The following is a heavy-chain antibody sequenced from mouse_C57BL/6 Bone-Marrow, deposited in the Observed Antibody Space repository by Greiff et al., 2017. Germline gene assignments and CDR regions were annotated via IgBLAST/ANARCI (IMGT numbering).Heavy chain of an antibody. V-gene: IGHV1-74*01. CDR1: GYTFTSYW. Sequence: QVQLQQPGAELVKPGASVKVSCKASGYTFTSYWMPWVKQRPGQGLEWIGRIHPSDSDTNYTQKFKGRATLTVDQSSSTAYMQLSSLTSEDSAVYYCALYYGNYVGVWFAYWGQGTLVTVSA. D-gene: IGHD2-1*01. J-gene: IGHJ3*01. CDR3: ALYYGNYVGVWFAY. CDR2: IHPSDSDT.